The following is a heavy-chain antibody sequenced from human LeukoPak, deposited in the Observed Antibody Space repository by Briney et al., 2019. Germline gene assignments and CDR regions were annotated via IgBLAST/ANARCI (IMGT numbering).Heavy chain of an antibody. Sequence: GASVKVSCKASGGTFSSYAISWVRQAPGQGLEWMGGIIPIFGTANYAQKFQGGVTITTDESTSTAYMELSSLRSEDTAVYYCASGSSSRLGDWGQGTLVTVSS. CDR1: GGTFSSYA. V-gene: IGHV1-69*05. D-gene: IGHD6-6*01. CDR2: IIPIFGTA. CDR3: ASGSSSRLGD. J-gene: IGHJ4*02.